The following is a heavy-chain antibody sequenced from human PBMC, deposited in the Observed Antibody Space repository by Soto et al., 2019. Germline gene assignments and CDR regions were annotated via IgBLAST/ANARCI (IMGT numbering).Heavy chain of an antibody. J-gene: IGHJ4*02. CDR3: ARELAAAAY. CDR2: INPLPTSGST. D-gene: IGHD6-13*01. CDR1: GYIFTNYY. V-gene: IGHV1-46*01. Sequence: QVQLVQSGAEVKKPGASVKVSCKASGYIFTNYYIHWVRQAPGQGLEWMAIINPLPTSGSTNYAQKVQGRVTVTRDTSTSTVYLELSSLRSDEKAVYYCARELAAAAYWGQGTLVTVSS.